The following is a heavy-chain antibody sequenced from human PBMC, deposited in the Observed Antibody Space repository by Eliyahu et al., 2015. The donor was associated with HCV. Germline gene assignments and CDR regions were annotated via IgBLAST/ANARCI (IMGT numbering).Heavy chain of an antibody. J-gene: IGHJ4*02. V-gene: IGHV3-30*18. CDR1: GFTFSSYG. Sequence: AASGFTFSSYGMHWVRQAPGKGLEWVAVISYDGSNKYYADSVKGRFTISRDNSKNTLYLQMNSLRAEDTAVYYCAKTMVRGVISRQVFDYWGQGTLVTVSS. CDR2: ISYDGSNK. CDR3: AKTMVRGVISRQVFDY. D-gene: IGHD3-10*01.